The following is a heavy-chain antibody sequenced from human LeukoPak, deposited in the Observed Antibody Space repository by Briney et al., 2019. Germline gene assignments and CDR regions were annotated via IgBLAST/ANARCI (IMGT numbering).Heavy chain of an antibody. J-gene: IGHJ6*03. CDR2: INHSGST. D-gene: IGHD6-13*01. Sequence: SETLSLTCAVYGGSFSGYYWSWIRQPPGKGLEWIGEINHSGSTNYNPSLKSRVTISVDTSKNQFSLKLSSVTAADTAVYCCARHVSEQGYSSSWYFYYYYYMDVWGKGTTVTISS. CDR1: GGSFSGYY. CDR3: ARHVSEQGYSSSWYFYYYYYMDV. V-gene: IGHV4-34*01.